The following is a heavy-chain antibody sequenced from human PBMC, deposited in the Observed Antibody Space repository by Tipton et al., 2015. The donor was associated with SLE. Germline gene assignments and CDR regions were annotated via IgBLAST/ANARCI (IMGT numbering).Heavy chain of an antibody. Sequence: TLSLTCTVSGGSISSGSYCWSWIRQPAGKGLEWIGRIYTSGSTNYNPSLKSRVTISVDTSKNQFSLKLSSVTAADTAVYYCAAAAGPYFDYWGQGTLVTVSS. D-gene: IGHD6-13*01. CDR1: GGSISSGSYC. V-gene: IGHV4-61*02. CDR3: AAAAGPYFDY. J-gene: IGHJ4*02. CDR2: IYTSGST.